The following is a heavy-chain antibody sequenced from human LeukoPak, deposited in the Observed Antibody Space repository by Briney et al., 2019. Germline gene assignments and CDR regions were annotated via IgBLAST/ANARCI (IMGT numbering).Heavy chain of an antibody. CDR2: ISVNGGST. Sequence: GGSLRLSCAASGFTFNTAWMTWVRQAPGKGLEWVSAISVNGGSTYYANSVKGRFTISRDNSKNTLYLQMNSLRAEDTAVYYCAKDRRIVATDGGFDYWGQGTLVTVSS. V-gene: IGHV3-23*01. J-gene: IGHJ4*02. D-gene: IGHD5-12*01. CDR1: GFTFNTAW. CDR3: AKDRRIVATDGGFDY.